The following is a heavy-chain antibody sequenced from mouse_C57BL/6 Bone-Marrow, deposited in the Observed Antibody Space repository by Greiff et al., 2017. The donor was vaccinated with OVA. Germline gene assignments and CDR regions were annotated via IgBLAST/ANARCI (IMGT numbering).Heavy chain of an antibody. J-gene: IGHJ2*01. CDR3: ASWDYYEDYFDY. Sequence: VQVVESGPGLVKPGASVKLSCKASGYTFTSYDINWVKQRPGQGLEWIGWIYTRDGSTKYNETVKGKATLTVDTSSITAYMELHRLTSENSAVDFCASWDYYEDYFDYWGQGTTLTVSS. V-gene: IGHV1-85*01. CDR1: GYTFTSYD. D-gene: IGHD1-1*01. CDR2: IYTRDGST.